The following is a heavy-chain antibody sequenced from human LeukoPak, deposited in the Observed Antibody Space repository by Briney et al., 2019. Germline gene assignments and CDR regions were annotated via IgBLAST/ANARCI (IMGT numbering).Heavy chain of an antibody. Sequence: SETLSLTCTVSGYSISSGYYWGWIRQPPGKGLEWIGSIYHSGSTYYNPSLESRVTISVDTSKNQFSLKLSSVTAADTAVYYCARVLYDFWSGYYFDYWGQGTLVTVSS. J-gene: IGHJ4*02. CDR3: ARVLYDFWSGYYFDY. CDR2: IYHSGST. CDR1: GYSISSGYY. D-gene: IGHD3-3*01. V-gene: IGHV4-38-2*02.